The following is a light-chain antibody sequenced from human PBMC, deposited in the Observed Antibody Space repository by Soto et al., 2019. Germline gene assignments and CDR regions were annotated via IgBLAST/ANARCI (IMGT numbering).Light chain of an antibody. CDR3: SSSTSSSTFDV. V-gene: IGLV2-14*01. CDR1: SSDVGGYNY. CDR2: DVS. Sequence: QSALTQPASVSGSPGQSITISCTGTSSDVGGYNYVSWYQQHPGKAPKLMIYDVSNRPSGVSNRVSGSKSGNTASLTISGLQAEDEADYYCSSSTSSSTFDVFGTGTKLTGL. J-gene: IGLJ1*01.